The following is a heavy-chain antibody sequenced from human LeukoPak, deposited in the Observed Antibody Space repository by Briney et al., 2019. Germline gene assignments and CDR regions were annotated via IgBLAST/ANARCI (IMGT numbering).Heavy chain of an antibody. J-gene: IGHJ3*01. CDR1: GVSVSDGRYY. V-gene: IGHV4-31*03. CDR2: KYYSGSA. CDR3: ATPYCSSISCLDVFNV. D-gene: IGHD2-2*01. Sequence: SQTLSLTCNVSGVSVSDGRYYRTWIRQHPGTGLEWIGYKYYSGSAKYNPSLKSRLTISIDTSKNQFSLQLSSVTAADTATYYCATPYCSSISCLDVFNVWGPGTRVTVSS.